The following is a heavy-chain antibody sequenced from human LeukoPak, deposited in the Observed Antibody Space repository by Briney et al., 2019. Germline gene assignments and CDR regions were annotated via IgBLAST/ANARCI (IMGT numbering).Heavy chain of an antibody. V-gene: IGHV3-33*03. CDR1: GFSLSAYG. CDR3: ARITPWIQYREYGMDV. D-gene: IGHD5-18*01. CDR2: IWYDGTSK. Sequence: PGRSLRLSCAASGFSLSAYGVHWVRQAPGKGLEWVAVIWYDGTSKDYADSVKGRFTFSRDNAKNSLYLQMNSLRADDTAVFYCARITPWIQYREYGMDVWGQGTTVTVSS. J-gene: IGHJ6*02.